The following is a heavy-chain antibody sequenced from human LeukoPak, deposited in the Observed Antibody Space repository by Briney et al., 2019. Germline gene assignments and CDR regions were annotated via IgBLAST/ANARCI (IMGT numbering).Heavy chain of an antibody. V-gene: IGHV1-69*04. CDR1: GGTFSSYT. J-gene: IGHJ5*02. D-gene: IGHD2-2*01. CDR3: AREGRYQLLSGWFDP. Sequence: ASVKVYCKASGGTFSSYTISWVRQAPGQGLEWMGRIIPILGIANYAQKFQGRVTITADKSTSTAYMELSSLRSEDTAVYYCAREGRYQLLSGWFDPWGQGTLVTVSS. CDR2: IIPILGIA.